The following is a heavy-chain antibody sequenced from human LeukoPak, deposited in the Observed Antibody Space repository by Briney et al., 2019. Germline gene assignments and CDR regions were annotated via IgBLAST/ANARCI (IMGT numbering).Heavy chain of an antibody. CDR3: AKDARRTSGWYFSDY. Sequence: PGGSLRLSCAASGFAFSSQAMGWVRQAPGKGLEWVSVISDSGSITYYADSVKGRFTISRDNSKNTLFLQMNSLRAEDTAVYYCAKDARRTSGWYFSDYWGQGTLVTVSS. CDR2: ISDSGSIT. J-gene: IGHJ4*02. D-gene: IGHD6-19*01. CDR1: GFAFSSQA. V-gene: IGHV3-23*01.